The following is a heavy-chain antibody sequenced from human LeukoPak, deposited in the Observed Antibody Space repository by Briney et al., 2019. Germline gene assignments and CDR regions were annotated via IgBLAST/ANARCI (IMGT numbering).Heavy chain of an antibody. V-gene: IGHV4-34*01. CDR2: INHSGST. Sequence: SETLSLTCAVYGGSFSGYYWSWIRPPPGKGLEWIGEINHSGSTNYNPSPKSRVTISVDTSKNQFSLKLSSVTAADTAVYYCARVLTAMVTEIDVGIDYWGQGTLVTVSS. CDR3: ARVLTAMVTEIDVGIDY. D-gene: IGHD5-18*01. CDR1: GGSFSGYY. J-gene: IGHJ4*02.